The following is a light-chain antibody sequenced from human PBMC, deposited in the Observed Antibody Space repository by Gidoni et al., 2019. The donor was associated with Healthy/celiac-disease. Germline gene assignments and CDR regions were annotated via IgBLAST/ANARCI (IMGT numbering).Light chain of an antibody. CDR1: LGSSSW. CDR2: AAS. V-gene: IGKV1-12*01. Sequence: DIQMTQSPSSVSASAGDSLTITCRASLGSSSWLAWYLQKPGKAPKLLIYAASSLQSGVPSRFSGSGSGTDFTLTISSLQAEDFATYYCQQANSIPLTFGGGTKVEIK. J-gene: IGKJ4*01. CDR3: QQANSIPLT.